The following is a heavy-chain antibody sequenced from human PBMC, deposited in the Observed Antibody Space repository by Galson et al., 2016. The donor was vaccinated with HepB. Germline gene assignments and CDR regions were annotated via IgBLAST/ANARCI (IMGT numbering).Heavy chain of an antibody. V-gene: IGHV3-23*01. J-gene: IGHJ6*02. D-gene: IGHD3/OR15-3a*01. CDR3: ARGGLGNYYAYGMDV. Sequence: SLRLSCAASGLSFSTYAVSWVRQAPGKRPEWVSSINGPGTITKYADSVKGRFTISRDNSKNTMYLQVNSLRAEDTAVYYCARGGLGNYYAYGMDVWGHGTTVTVSS. CDR2: INGPGTIT. CDR1: GLSFSTYA.